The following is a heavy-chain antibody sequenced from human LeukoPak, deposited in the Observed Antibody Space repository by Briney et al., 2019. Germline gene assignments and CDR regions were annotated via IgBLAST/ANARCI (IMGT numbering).Heavy chain of an antibody. CDR1: GGSISSSSYY. Sequence: SETLSLTCTVSGGSISSSSYYWGWIRQPPGKGLEWIGSIYYSGSTYYNPSLKSRVTISVDTSKNQFSLKLSSVTAADTAVYYCARDTADYDILTGYIGPWGQGTLVTVSS. D-gene: IGHD3-9*01. CDR2: IYYSGST. CDR3: ARDTADYDILTGYIGP. V-gene: IGHV4-39*07. J-gene: IGHJ4*02.